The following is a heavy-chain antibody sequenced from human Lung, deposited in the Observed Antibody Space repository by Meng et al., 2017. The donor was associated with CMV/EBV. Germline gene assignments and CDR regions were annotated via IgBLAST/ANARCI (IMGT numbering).Heavy chain of an antibody. V-gene: IGHV3-30*02. CDR1: GFTLSSYG. Sequence: GESXKISCIMSGFTLSSYGMHWVRQAPGKGLEWVAFIRDDGSNTYYADSARGRFTISRDNSKNTLYLQMNSLRAEDTAVYYCANRYSGYEDVWYFDYWGQGXLVTVSS. CDR3: ANRYSGYEDVWYFDY. D-gene: IGHD5-12*01. J-gene: IGHJ4*02. CDR2: IRDDGSNT.